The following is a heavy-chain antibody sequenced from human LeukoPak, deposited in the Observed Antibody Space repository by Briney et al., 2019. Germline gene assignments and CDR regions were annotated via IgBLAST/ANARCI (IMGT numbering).Heavy chain of an antibody. CDR2: IQYDGSNE. Sequence: GGSLRLSCAAPGFYFANYAMSWVRQAPGKGLEWVAYIQYDGSNEQYADSVKGRFSISRDSSKNILYLQMNSLRAEDTTIYYCAKDRCSNGIGCYYYYMDVWGKGTTVTISS. D-gene: IGHD2-8*01. CDR3: AKDRCSNGIGCYYYYMDV. CDR1: GFYFANYA. J-gene: IGHJ6*03. V-gene: IGHV3-30*02.